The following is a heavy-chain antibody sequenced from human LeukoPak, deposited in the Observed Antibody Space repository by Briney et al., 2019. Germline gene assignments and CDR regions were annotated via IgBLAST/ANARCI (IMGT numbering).Heavy chain of an antibody. Sequence: PSETLSLTCAVYGGSFSGYYWSWIRQPPGKGLEWIGEINHSGSTNYNPSLKSRVTISVDTSKNQFSLKLSSVTAADTAVYYCARRRGGIRYFDYWGQGTLVTVSS. D-gene: IGHD3-10*01. V-gene: IGHV4-34*01. CDR3: ARRRGGIRYFDY. CDR2: INHSGST. CDR1: GGSFSGYY. J-gene: IGHJ4*02.